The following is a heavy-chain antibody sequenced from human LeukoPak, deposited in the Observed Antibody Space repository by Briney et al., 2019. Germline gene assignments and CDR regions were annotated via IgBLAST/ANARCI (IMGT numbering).Heavy chain of an antibody. CDR1: GYTFTSYY. CDR3: AREVGSKGYCSGGSCRREEDY. D-gene: IGHD2-15*01. Sequence: GASVKVSCKASGYTFTSYYMHWVRQAPGQGLEWMGIINPSGGSTSYAQKFQGRVTMTRDTSTSTVYMELSSLRSEDTAVYYCAREVGSKGYCSGGSCRREEDYWGQGTLVTVSS. CDR2: INPSGGST. V-gene: IGHV1-46*01. J-gene: IGHJ4*02.